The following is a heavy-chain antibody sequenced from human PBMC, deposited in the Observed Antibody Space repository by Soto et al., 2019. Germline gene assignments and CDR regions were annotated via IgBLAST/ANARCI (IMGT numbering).Heavy chain of an antibody. J-gene: IGHJ4*02. CDR1: GGTFSSYA. CDR3: ASSSSLKNNYFDY. Sequence: ASVKVSCKASGGTFSSYAISWVRQAPGQGLEWMGGIIPIFGTANYAQKFQGRVTITADESTSTAYMELSSLRSEDTAVYYCASSSSLKNNYFDYWGQGTLVTVSS. CDR2: IIPIFGTA. D-gene: IGHD6-6*01. V-gene: IGHV1-69*13.